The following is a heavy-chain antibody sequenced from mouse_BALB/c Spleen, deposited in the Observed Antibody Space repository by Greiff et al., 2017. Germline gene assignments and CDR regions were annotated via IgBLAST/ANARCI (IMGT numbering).Heavy chain of an antibody. Sequence: EVQRVESGGGLVQPGGSLRLSCATSGFTFTDYYMSWVRQPPGKALEWLGFIRNKANGYTTEYSASVKGRFTISRDNSQSILYLQMNTLRAEDSATYYCARALLGYFDYWGQGTTLTVSS. CDR1: GFTFTDYY. D-gene: IGHD1-2*01. CDR2: IRNKANGYTT. CDR3: ARALLGYFDY. J-gene: IGHJ2*01. V-gene: IGHV7-3*02.